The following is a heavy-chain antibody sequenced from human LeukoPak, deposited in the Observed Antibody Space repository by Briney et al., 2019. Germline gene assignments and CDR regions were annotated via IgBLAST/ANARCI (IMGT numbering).Heavy chain of an antibody. CDR1: GFTFSRYW. CDR3: ARPGDYGDYNLDY. J-gene: IGHJ4*02. CDR2: IYSGGST. D-gene: IGHD4-17*01. V-gene: IGHV3-66*04. Sequence: PGGSLRLSCAASGFTFSRYWMHWVRQAPGKGLEWVSVIYSGGSTYYADSVKGRFTISRDNSKNTLYLQMNSLRAEDTAVYYCARPGDYGDYNLDYWGQGTLVTVSS.